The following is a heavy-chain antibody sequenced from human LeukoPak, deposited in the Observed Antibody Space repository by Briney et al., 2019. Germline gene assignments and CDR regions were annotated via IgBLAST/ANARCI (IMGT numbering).Heavy chain of an antibody. V-gene: IGHV1-69*13. CDR2: IIPIFGTA. D-gene: IGHD3-22*01. CDR3: ARHSYDSSGYYYGNDY. J-gene: IGHJ4*02. CDR1: GGTFSSYA. Sequence: ASVNVSCTASGGTFSSYAISWVRQAPGQGLEWMGGIIPIFGTANYAQKFQGRVTITADESTSTAYMELSSLRSEDTAVYYCARHSYDSSGYYYGNDYWGQGTLVTVSS.